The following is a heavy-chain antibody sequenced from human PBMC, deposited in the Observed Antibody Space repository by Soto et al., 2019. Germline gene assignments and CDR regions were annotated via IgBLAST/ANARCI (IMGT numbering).Heavy chain of an antibody. J-gene: IGHJ4*02. CDR1: GGSVTNSSYY. Sequence: SETLSLTCTVSGGSVTNSSYYWVWIRHSPGKGLEWIGSVYYRGRSYSKSSVKSRVTISVDTSKNRFSLSLNSVTASDTAVYFCVSQRTTVPTQAYCDYWGPGALVTVSS. CDR3: VSQRTTVPTQAYCDY. D-gene: IGHD4-17*01. V-gene: IGHV4-39*01. CDR2: VYYRGRS.